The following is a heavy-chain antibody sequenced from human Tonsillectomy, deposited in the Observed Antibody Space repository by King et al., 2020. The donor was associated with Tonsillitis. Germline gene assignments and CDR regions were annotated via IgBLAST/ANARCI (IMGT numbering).Heavy chain of an antibody. J-gene: IGHJ6*03. CDR2: IDPSDSYT. Sequence: EVQLVESGAEVKKPGESLRISCQGSGYTFTSYWINWVRQMPGKGLEWMGRIDPSDSYTNYSPSFQGHVTISADKSISTAYLQWSSLKASDTAMYYCARLGSPGYHMDVWGKGTTVTVSS. D-gene: IGHD6-13*01. CDR1: GYTFTSYW. CDR3: ARLGSPGYHMDV. V-gene: IGHV5-10-1*03.